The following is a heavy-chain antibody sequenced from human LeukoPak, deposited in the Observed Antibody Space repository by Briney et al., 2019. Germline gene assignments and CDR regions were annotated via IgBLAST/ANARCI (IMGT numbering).Heavy chain of an antibody. Sequence: PSETLSLTCTVSGGSISSYYWSWIRQPPGKGLEWIGYIYYSGSTNYNPSLKSRVTISVDTSKNQLSLKLSSVTAADTAVYYCASKSLRTEFDYWGQGTLVTVSS. CDR3: ASKSLRTEFDY. V-gene: IGHV4-59*12. CDR2: IYYSGST. J-gene: IGHJ4*02. D-gene: IGHD1-14*01. CDR1: GGSISSYY.